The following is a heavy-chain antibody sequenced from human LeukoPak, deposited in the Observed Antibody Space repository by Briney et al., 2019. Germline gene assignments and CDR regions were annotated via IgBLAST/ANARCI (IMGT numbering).Heavy chain of an antibody. CDR1: GGSISSSSYY. CDR3: ARFREHLRRMRGHVEYYFDY. Sequence: SETLSLTCTLSGGSISSSSYYWGWIRQPPGRGPEWFGRIYYSGSTFYTPSLKSRVTISVDTSKNQFSLKLSSVTAADTAVYYCARFREHLRRMRGHVEYYFDYWGQGTLVTVSS. CDR2: IYYSGST. D-gene: IGHD1-1*01. V-gene: IGHV4-39*01. J-gene: IGHJ4*02.